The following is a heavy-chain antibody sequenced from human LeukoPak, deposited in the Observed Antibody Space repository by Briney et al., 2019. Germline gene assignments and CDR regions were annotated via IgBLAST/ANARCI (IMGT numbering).Heavy chain of an antibody. CDR3: VRCYDSSGSYYYYGMDV. Sequence: GGSLRLSCAASGFTFSDYYMSWIRQAPGKGLEWVSYISSSGSTIYYADSVKGRFTISRDNAKNTLYLQMNGLRAEDTAAYYCVRCYDSSGSYYYYGMDVWGQGTTVTVSS. D-gene: IGHD3-22*01. V-gene: IGHV3-11*01. CDR2: ISSSGSTI. CDR1: GFTFSDYY. J-gene: IGHJ6*02.